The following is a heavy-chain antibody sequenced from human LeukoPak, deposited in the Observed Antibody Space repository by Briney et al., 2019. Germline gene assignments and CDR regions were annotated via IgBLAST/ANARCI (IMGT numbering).Heavy chain of an antibody. J-gene: IGHJ3*02. Sequence: GGSLRLSCAASGFTFDDCGMSWVRQAPGKGLEWVSGINWNGGSTGYADSVKGRFTISRDNAKNSLYLQMNSLRAEDTALYYCARDHRIQLWLRLRSAFDIWGQGTMVTVSS. V-gene: IGHV3-20*04. CDR2: INWNGGST. D-gene: IGHD5-18*01. CDR3: ARDHRIQLWLRLRSAFDI. CDR1: GFTFDDCG.